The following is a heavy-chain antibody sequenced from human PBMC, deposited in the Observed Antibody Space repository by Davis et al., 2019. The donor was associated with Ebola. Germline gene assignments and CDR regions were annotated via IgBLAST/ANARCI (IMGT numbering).Heavy chain of an antibody. CDR1: GYTFTNYG. CDR2: ISAYNGNT. Sequence: ASVQVSCKASGYTFTNYGISWVRQAPGQGLEWMGWISAYNGNTNYAQKLQGRVTMTTDTSTSTAYMELRSLRSDDTAVYYCARSITMIVVVNGWFDPWGQGTLVTVSS. V-gene: IGHV1-18*01. J-gene: IGHJ5*02. D-gene: IGHD3-22*01. CDR3: ARSITMIVVVNGWFDP.